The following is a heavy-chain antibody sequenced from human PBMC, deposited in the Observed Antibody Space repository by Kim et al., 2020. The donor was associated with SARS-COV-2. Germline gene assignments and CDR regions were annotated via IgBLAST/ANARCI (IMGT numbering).Heavy chain of an antibody. V-gene: IGHV4-31*03. CDR1: GGSISSGGYY. CDR2: IYYSGST. J-gene: IGHJ4*02. D-gene: IGHD2-15*01. Sequence: SETLSLTCTVSGGSISSGGYYWSWIRQHPGKGLEWIGYIYYSGSTYYNPSLKSRVTISVDTSKNQFSLKLSSVTAADTAVYYCARDHPPGGRTFDYWGQGTLVTVSS. CDR3: ARDHPPGGRTFDY.